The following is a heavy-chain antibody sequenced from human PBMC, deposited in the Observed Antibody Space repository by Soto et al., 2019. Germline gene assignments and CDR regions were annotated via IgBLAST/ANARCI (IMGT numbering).Heavy chain of an antibody. V-gene: IGHV3-23*01. CDR3: AKDSSGWFGELYDY. J-gene: IGHJ4*02. CDR2: ISGSGGST. D-gene: IGHD3-10*01. CDR1: GFTFSSYA. Sequence: GGSLRLSCAASGFTFSSYAMSWVRQAPGRGLEWVSAISGSGGSTYYADSVKGRFTISRDNSKNTLYLQMNSLRAEDTAVYYCAKDSSGWFGELYDYWGQGTLVTVSS.